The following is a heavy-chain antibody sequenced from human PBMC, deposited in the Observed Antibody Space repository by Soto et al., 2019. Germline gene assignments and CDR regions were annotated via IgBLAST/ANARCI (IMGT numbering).Heavy chain of an antibody. CDR2: ISKSDYT. V-gene: IGHV3-21*01. CDR1: VFAFSNYG. Sequence: WGSLLLSCTFSVFAFSNYGINWVRQAPGKGLEWVSSISKSDYTYYSDSVKGRFTISRDNAKNSVSLQMNTLRVEDTAVYYCAREDSIVITAVSDFWGQGTLVTGSS. D-gene: IGHD2-2*01. CDR3: AREDSIVITAVSDF. J-gene: IGHJ4*02.